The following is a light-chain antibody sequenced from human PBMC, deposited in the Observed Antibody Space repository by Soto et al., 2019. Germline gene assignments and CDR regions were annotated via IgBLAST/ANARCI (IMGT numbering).Light chain of an antibody. J-gene: IGKJ1*01. CDR2: KAS. Sequence: DLQMTQSPSTLSASVGDRVTITCRASQSISSWLAWYQQKPGKAPKLLIYKASSLESGVPSRFSGRGSGTEFTLTIGSLQPDDFATYFCQQYNNFTWTFGQGTKVEIK. CDR3: QQYNNFTWT. V-gene: IGKV1-5*03. CDR1: QSISSW.